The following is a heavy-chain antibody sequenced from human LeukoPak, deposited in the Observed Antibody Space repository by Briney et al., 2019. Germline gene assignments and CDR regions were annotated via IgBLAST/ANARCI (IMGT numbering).Heavy chain of an antibody. J-gene: IGHJ2*01. CDR2: IYHSGST. D-gene: IGHD3-3*01. CDR3: ARDRVAAGFDL. Sequence: AGGSLRLSCADSGFTFSSYAMSWVRQPPGKGLEWIGEIYHSGSTNYNPSLKSRVTISVDKSKNQFSLKLSSVTAADTAVYYCARDRVAAGFDLWGRGTLVTVSS. CDR1: GFTFSSYAM. V-gene: IGHV4-4*02.